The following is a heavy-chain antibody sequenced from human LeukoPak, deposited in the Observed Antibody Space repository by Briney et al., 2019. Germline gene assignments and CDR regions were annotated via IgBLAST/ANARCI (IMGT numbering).Heavy chain of an antibody. V-gene: IGHV5-51*01. D-gene: IGHD3-3*02. CDR2: IYPGDSDT. CDR1: GSSFTSYW. CDR3: ARTIYTDFDY. Sequence: NLGESLKISCQGPGSSFTSYWIGWVRQLPGKGLEWMGIIYPGDSDTRYSPSFQGQVTISADKSISTAYLQWSSLKASDTAMYYCARTIYTDFDYWGQGTLVTVSS. J-gene: IGHJ4*02.